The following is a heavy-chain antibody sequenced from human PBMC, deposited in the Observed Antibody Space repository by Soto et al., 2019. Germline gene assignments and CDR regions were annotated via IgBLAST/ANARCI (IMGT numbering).Heavy chain of an antibody. V-gene: IGHV3-33*01. D-gene: IGHD2-8*01. CDR1: GFTFSKYG. CDR2: IWHDGSKK. Sequence: QVQLAESGGGVVPPGRSLRLSCAASGFTFSKYGMHWVRQAPGKGLEWVAVIWHDGSKKYYVDSVKGRFTISRDSSKNTLDLQMDSLRAEDTAVYYCARVNNGNGLDYWGQGTLVTVSS. CDR3: ARVNNGNGLDY. J-gene: IGHJ4*02.